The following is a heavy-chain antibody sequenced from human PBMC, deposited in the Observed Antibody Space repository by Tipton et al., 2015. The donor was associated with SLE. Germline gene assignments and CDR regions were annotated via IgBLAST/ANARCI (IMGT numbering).Heavy chain of an antibody. CDR1: GDSITAYY. CDR3: ARGRIAVAGNHFDY. CDR2: VYYSGST. Sequence: TLSLTCSVSGDSITAYYWSWIRQPPGKGLEWIGYVYYSGSTNYNPSLKSRLTISVDTSKKQFSLKLSSVTAADTAVYYCARGRIAVAGNHFDYWGQGTLVTVSS. V-gene: IGHV4-59*01. D-gene: IGHD6-19*01. J-gene: IGHJ4*02.